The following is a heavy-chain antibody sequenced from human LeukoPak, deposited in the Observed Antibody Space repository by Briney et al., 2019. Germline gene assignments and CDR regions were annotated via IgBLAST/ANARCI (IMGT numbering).Heavy chain of an antibody. Sequence: PGRSLRLSCAASGFTFSSYPIHWVRQAPGKGLEWVAVMSRDGSVNYYADSVKGRFTTSRDNSKNTLYLQMNSLRAEDTAVYYCAREGTRGYFQHWGQGTLVTVSS. CDR1: GFTFSSYP. CDR2: MSRDGSVN. V-gene: IGHV3-30-3*01. J-gene: IGHJ1*01. CDR3: AREGTRGYFQH.